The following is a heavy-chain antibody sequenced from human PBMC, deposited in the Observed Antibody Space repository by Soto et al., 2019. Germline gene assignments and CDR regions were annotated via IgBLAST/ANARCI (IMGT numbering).Heavy chain of an antibody. J-gene: IGHJ6*02. CDR2: IITFFDAA. CDR3: SRGGKERFRGSGMDA. V-gene: IGHV1-69*06. CDR1: GDKFSTYA. Sequence: QVQLVQSGAEVRKPGSSVRVACKASGDKFSTYAINWVRQVPGQGVEWMGGIITFFDAAMYAQKVQGRVSVTADTSATTTYVELSILRSEYTAVYYCSRGGKERFRGSGMDAWGQGTTVTVSS. D-gene: IGHD1-1*01.